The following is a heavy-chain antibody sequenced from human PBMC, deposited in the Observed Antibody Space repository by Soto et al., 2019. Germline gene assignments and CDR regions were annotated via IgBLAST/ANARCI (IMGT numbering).Heavy chain of an antibody. V-gene: IGHV5-51*03. Sequence: EVQLVQSGVEVKEPGESLKISCKASGYSFTNYWIAWVRQMPGKGLEWMGIIYPGDSDTTYNPSFQGQVTISADESISTAYLQWSSLKASDTAMYYCARATGAGAGTVGFDYWGQGTLVTVSS. CDR2: IYPGDSDT. CDR1: GYSFTNYW. D-gene: IGHD6-19*01. CDR3: ARATGAGAGTVGFDY. J-gene: IGHJ4*02.